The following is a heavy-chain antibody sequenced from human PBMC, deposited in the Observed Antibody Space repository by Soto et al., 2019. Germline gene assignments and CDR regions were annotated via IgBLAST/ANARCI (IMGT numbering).Heavy chain of an antibody. Sequence: PSETLSLTCTVSGGSISSYYWSWIRQLPGKGLEWIGYIYYSGSTNYNPSLKSRVTISVDTSKNQFSLKLSSVTAADSVVYYCANSMVRGVYDYWGQGTLVTVSS. V-gene: IGHV4-59*08. CDR3: ANSMVRGVYDY. CDR1: GGSISSYY. CDR2: IYYSGST. D-gene: IGHD3-10*01. J-gene: IGHJ4*02.